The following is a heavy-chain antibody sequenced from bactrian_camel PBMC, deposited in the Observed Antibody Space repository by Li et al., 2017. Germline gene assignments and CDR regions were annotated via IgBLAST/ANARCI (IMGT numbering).Heavy chain of an antibody. V-gene: IGHV3S1*01. J-gene: IGHJ4*01. CDR2: IGGGMT. Sequence: SLRLSCAASGFTFSMNAISWVRQAPGKGLEWVSHIGGGMTSYADSVKGRFIISRDIDKNTLYLQLNSLKTEDTGMYYCTKGSRYNGYSVRDLVGQGTQVTVS. D-gene: IGHD4*01. CDR1: GFTFSMNA.